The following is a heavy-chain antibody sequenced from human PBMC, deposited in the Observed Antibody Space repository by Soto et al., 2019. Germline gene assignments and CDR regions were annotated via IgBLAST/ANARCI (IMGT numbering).Heavy chain of an antibody. D-gene: IGHD4-17*01. Sequence: PSETLSLTCTVSGGSISSGDYYWSWIRQPPGKGLEGIGYIYYSGSTYYNPSLKSRVTISVDTSKNQFSLKLSSVTAADTAVYYCARMTLHNYGVTPKTDYWGQGTLVTVSS. CDR3: ARMTLHNYGVTPKTDY. CDR2: IYYSGST. V-gene: IGHV4-30-4*01. CDR1: GGSISSGDYY. J-gene: IGHJ4*02.